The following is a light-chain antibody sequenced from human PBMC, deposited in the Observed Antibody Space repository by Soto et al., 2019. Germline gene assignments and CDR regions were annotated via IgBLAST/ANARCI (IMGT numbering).Light chain of an antibody. CDR3: SSYAGSNNFEV. Sequence: QSVLTQPPSASGSPGQSVTISCTGTSGDVVGYNYVSWYQQHPGKAPKLMIYEVSKRPSGVPVRFSGSKSGNTASLTVSGLQAEDEADYYCSSYAGSNNFEVFGTGTKVTIL. CDR1: SGDVVGYNY. J-gene: IGLJ1*01. V-gene: IGLV2-8*01. CDR2: EVS.